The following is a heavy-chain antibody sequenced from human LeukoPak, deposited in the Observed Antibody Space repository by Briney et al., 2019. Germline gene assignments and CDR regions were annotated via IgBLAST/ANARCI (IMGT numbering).Heavy chain of an antibody. V-gene: IGHV4-59*01. J-gene: IGHJ4*02. CDR2: IYHSGST. CDR1: GSSISGYY. Sequence: SETLSLTCTVSGSSISGYYWSWIRQPPVKGLEWIGYIYHSGSTNYNPSLKSRVTISLDTSKNQSSLKLSSVTAADTAVYYCARDRPFYYGSGSFYDGFDSWGQGTLVTVSS. D-gene: IGHD3-10*01. CDR3: ARDRPFYYGSGSFYDGFDS.